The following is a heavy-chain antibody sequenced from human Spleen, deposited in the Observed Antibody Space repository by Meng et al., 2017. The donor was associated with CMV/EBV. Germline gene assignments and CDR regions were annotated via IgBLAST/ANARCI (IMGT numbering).Heavy chain of an antibody. Sequence: GESLKISCAASGFTFSTYGMHWVRQAPGKGLEWVAVIWYDGSNKYYADSVKGRFTISRDNSKSTLSLQMNSLRAEDTAVYFCARDPFGAAAEPSPSDYWGQGTLVTVSS. CDR1: GFTFSTYG. V-gene: IGHV3-33*01. CDR2: IWYDGSNK. J-gene: IGHJ4*02. D-gene: IGHD3-3*01. CDR3: ARDPFGAAAEPSPSDY.